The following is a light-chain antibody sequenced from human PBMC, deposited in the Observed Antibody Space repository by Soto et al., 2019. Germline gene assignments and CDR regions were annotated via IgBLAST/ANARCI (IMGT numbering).Light chain of an antibody. CDR2: DAS. Sequence: DIHMTQSPSTLSASVGDRVTITCRASQTIRSWLAWYQQKPGKAPKLLIYDASSLESGVPSRFSGSGSGTEFTLTISSLQPDDFATYYCQQYNSYSWTFGQGTKVDIK. J-gene: IGKJ1*01. CDR3: QQYNSYSWT. V-gene: IGKV1-5*01. CDR1: QTIRSW.